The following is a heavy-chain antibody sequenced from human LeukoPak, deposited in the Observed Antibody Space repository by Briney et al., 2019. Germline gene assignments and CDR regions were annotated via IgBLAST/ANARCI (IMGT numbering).Heavy chain of an antibody. V-gene: IGHV3-9*01. CDR3: AKVRGSGSYYYMDV. D-gene: IGHD3-10*01. CDR1: GFTFDDYA. Sequence: GGSLRLSCAASGFTFDDYAMHWVRQAPGKGLEWVSGISWNSGSIGYADSVKGRFTISRDNAKNSLYLQMNSLRAEDTALYHCAKVRGSGSYYYMDVWGKGTTVTVSS. J-gene: IGHJ6*03. CDR2: ISWNSGSI.